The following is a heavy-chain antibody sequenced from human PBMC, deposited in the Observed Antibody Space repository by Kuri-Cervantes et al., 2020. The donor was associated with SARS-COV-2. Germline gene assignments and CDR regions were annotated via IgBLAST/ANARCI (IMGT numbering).Heavy chain of an antibody. CDR2: ISAYNGNT. CDR3: ARDTFDILTGLYGMDV. J-gene: IGHJ6*02. D-gene: IGHD3-9*01. Sequence: ASVKVSCKASGYTFTSYGISWVRQAPGQGLEWMGWISAYNGNTNSAQKLQGRVTMTTDTSTNTAYMELRSLRSDDTAVYYCARDTFDILTGLYGMDVWGQGTTVTVSS. CDR1: GYTFTSYG. V-gene: IGHV1-18*01.